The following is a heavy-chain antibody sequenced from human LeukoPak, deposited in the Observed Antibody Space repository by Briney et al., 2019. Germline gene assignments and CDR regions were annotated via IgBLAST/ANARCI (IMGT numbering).Heavy chain of an antibody. J-gene: IGHJ6*02. CDR3: AKSRYCSSTSCFHYGMDV. V-gene: IGHV3-23*01. Sequence: GGSLRLSCAASGFTFSSYAMSWVRQAPAKGLEGVSGISGSGGSTYYADSVKGRFTISRDNSKNTLYLQMNSLRAEDTAVYYCAKSRYCSSTSCFHYGMDVWGQGTTVTVSS. D-gene: IGHD2-2*01. CDR1: GFTFSSYA. CDR2: ISGSGGST.